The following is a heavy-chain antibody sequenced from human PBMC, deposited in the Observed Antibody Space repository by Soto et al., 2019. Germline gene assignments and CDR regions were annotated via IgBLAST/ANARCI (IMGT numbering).Heavy chain of an antibody. V-gene: IGHV3-23*01. CDR2: IFGCGDST. D-gene: IGHD3-10*01. CDR1: GFSFSTYA. J-gene: IGHJ4*02. Sequence: GGSLRLSCAASGFSFSTYAMTWVRQAPGKGLEWVSVIFGCGDSTYYAASVKGRFTISRDNSKNTLHLQMNSLGAEDTAVYYCAKLEHNSGGILEYWGQGTLVTVSS. CDR3: AKLEHNSGGILEY.